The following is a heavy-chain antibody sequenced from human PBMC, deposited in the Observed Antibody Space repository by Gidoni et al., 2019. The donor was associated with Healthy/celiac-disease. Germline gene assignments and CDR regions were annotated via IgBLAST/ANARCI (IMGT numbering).Heavy chain of an antibody. CDR2: IRWNSGSI. Sequence: EVQLVESGAGLVQPGRSLRLSCAAAGFTFDDYAMHWVRQAPGKGLEWVSGIRWNSGSIGYADSVKGRFTISRDNAKNSLYLQMNSLRAEDTALYYCAKDIGGGYCSGGSCYSFDYWGQGTLVTVSS. J-gene: IGHJ4*02. V-gene: IGHV3-9*01. CDR3: AKDIGGGYCSGGSCYSFDY. CDR1: GFTFDDYA. D-gene: IGHD2-15*01.